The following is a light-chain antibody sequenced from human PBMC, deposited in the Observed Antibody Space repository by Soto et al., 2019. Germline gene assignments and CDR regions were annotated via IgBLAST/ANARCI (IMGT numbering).Light chain of an antibody. Sequence: EIVMTQSPATLSVSPGERATLSCRASQSVSSNLAWYQQKPGQAPMLLMYGASTRATGIPDRFSGSGSGTEFTLTISSLQYEDFAVYYCQQHNNWPPWTFGQGTKVEIK. J-gene: IGKJ1*01. CDR3: QQHNNWPPWT. CDR1: QSVSSN. V-gene: IGKV3-15*01. CDR2: GAS.